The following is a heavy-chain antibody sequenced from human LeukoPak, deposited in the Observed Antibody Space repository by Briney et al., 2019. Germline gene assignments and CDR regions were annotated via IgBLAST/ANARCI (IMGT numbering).Heavy chain of an antibody. CDR2: IYSGGST. V-gene: IGHV3-53*01. CDR3: ARDMVYGSGLYYFDY. J-gene: IGHJ4*02. Sequence: GGSLRLSCAASGFSVSSNYMSWVRQAPGKGLEWASVIYSGGSTYYADSVKGRFTISRDNSKNTLYLQMNSLRAEDTAVYYCARDMVYGSGLYYFDYWGQGTLVTVSS. D-gene: IGHD3-10*01. CDR1: GFSVSSNY.